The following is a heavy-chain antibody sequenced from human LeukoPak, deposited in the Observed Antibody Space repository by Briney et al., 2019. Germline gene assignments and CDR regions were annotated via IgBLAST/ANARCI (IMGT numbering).Heavy chain of an antibody. D-gene: IGHD2-15*01. Sequence: SVKVSCKASGYTFTSYGISWVRQAPGQGLEWMGRIIPILGIANYAQKFQGRVTITADKSTSTAYMELSSLRSEDTAVYYCAREGYCSGGSCLEFGGMDVWGQGTTVTVSS. CDR2: IIPILGIA. J-gene: IGHJ6*02. CDR1: GYTFTSYG. CDR3: AREGYCSGGSCLEFGGMDV. V-gene: IGHV1-69*04.